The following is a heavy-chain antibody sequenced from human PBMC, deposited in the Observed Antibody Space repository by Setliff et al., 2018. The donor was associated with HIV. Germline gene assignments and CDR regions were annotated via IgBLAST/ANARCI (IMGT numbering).Heavy chain of an antibody. D-gene: IGHD3-22*01. V-gene: IGHV1-69*13. J-gene: IGHJ3*02. CDR3: ARPTTEGDYYDSSGYLSGSFDI. CDR2: IIPISGTP. CDR1: GGTFSSYA. Sequence: SVKVSCKASGGTFSSYAINWVRQAPGQGLEWVGGIIPISGTPNYAQKFQGRVTFPGDESMSIAYTELSSLTYEDTAVYYCARPTTEGDYYDSSGYLSGSFDICGQGAMVTVSS.